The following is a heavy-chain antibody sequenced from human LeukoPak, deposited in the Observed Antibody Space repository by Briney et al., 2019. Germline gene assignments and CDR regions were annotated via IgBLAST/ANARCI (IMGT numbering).Heavy chain of an antibody. CDR2: IIPILGIA. D-gene: IGHD1-26*01. J-gene: IGHJ4*02. CDR3: ARVVVGAITEVYYFDY. Sequence: SVKVSCKASGGTFSSYAISWVRQAPGQGLEWMGRIIPILGIANYAQKFQGRVTITADKSTSTAYMELSSLRSEDTAVYYCARVVVGAITEVYYFDYWGQGTLVTVSS. CDR1: GGTFSSYA. V-gene: IGHV1-69*04.